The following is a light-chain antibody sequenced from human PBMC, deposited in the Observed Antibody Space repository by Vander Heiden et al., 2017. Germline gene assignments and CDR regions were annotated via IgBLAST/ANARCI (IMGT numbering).Light chain of an antibody. CDR3: QQSYSTPLT. CDR1: QSISNY. Sequence: DMQLTQSPSPLSASVGDRGTITCRASQSISNYLNWYQQKPGKAPKLLISAASSLQSGVPSRFSGSGSGTDFTLTISSLQPEDFATYNCQQSYSTPLTFGGGTKVEIK. V-gene: IGKV1-39*01. CDR2: AAS. J-gene: IGKJ4*01.